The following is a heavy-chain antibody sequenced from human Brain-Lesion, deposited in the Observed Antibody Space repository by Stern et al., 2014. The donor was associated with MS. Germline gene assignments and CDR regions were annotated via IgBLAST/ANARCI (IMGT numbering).Heavy chain of an antibody. V-gene: IGHV3-7*03. J-gene: IGHJ4*02. CDR3: ARDDGIAAAGYYFDY. D-gene: IGHD6-13*01. CDR1: GFTFSSYW. CDR2: IKQDGSEK. Sequence: EVQLVESGGGLVQPGGSLRLSCAASGFTFSSYWMSWVRQAPGKGLEWVANIKQDGSEKYYVDSVKGRFTISRDNAKNSLYLQMNSLRAEDTAVYYCARDDGIAAAGYYFDYWGQGTLVTVSS.